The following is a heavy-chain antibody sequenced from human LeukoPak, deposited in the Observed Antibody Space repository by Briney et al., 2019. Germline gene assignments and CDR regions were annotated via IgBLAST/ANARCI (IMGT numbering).Heavy chain of an antibody. CDR1: GGSISSSSYY. D-gene: IGHD2-2*01. Sequence: PSETLSLTCTVSGGSISSSSYYWGWIRQPPGKGLEWIGSIYYSGSTYYNPSLKSRVTISVDTSKNQFSLKLSSVAAADTAVYYCARGASPGLLLDFDYRGQGTLVTVSS. CDR3: ARGASPGLLLDFDY. CDR2: IYYSGST. V-gene: IGHV4-39*01. J-gene: IGHJ4*02.